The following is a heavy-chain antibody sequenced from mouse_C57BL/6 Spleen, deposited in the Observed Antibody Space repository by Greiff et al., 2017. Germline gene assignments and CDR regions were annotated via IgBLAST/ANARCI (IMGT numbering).Heavy chain of an antibody. CDR2: IYPGDGDT. J-gene: IGHJ4*01. Sequence: QVHVKQSGAELVKPGASVKISCKASGYAFSSYWMNWVKQRPGKGLEWIGQIYPGDGDTNYNGKFKGKATLTADKSSSTAYMQLSSLTSEDSAVYFCARAHWDVYAMDYWGQGTSVTVSS. CDR1: GYAFSSYW. D-gene: IGHD4-1*01. CDR3: ARAHWDVYAMDY. V-gene: IGHV1-80*01.